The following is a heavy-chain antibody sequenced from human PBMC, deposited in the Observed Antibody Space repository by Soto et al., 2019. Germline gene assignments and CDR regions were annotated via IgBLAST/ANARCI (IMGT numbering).Heavy chain of an antibody. J-gene: IGHJ3*01. CDR2: ISGSGNQI. V-gene: IGHV3-23*01. D-gene: IGHD1-1*01. CDR1: GFSFGDYG. Sequence: EVQLSQSGGGLVQRGGSLRLSCAGSGFSFGDYGINWVRQAPGKGLEWVSGISGSGNQIDYSDSVEGRFTISRDNSKNTVVLQMNGLSAGDTAVYFCAKNQDWNRPDPGAFDVWGQGTTVTVSS. CDR3: AKNQDWNRPDPGAFDV.